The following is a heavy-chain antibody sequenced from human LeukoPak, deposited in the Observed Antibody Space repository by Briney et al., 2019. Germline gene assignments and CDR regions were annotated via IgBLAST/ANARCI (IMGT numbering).Heavy chain of an antibody. CDR2: IYSVGST. V-gene: IGHV3-53*01. Sequence: GGSLRLSCAVSGFTVSSNYMSWVRQAPGKGLEWVSVIYSVGSTYYADSVKGRFTISRHNSKNTLYLQMNSLRAEDTAVYYCAKGGGDPYYDSSGYYLFGLDYFDYWGQGTLVTVSS. CDR1: GFTVSSNY. J-gene: IGHJ4*02. CDR3: AKGGGDPYYDSSGYYLFGLDYFDY. D-gene: IGHD3-22*01.